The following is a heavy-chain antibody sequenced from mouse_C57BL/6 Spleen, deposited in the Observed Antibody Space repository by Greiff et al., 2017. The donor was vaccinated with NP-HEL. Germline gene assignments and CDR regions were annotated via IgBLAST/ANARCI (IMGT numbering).Heavy chain of an antibody. J-gene: IGHJ3*01. CDR2: IDPSDSYT. Sequence: QVQLQQPGAELVKPGASVKLSCKASGYTFTSYWMQWVKQRPGQGLEWIGEIDPSDSYTNYNQKFKGKATLTVDTSSSTAYMQLSSLTSEDSAVYYCARQDSSGPFADWGQGTLVTVSA. CDR1: GYTFTSYW. D-gene: IGHD3-2*02. V-gene: IGHV1-50*01. CDR3: ARQDSSGPFAD.